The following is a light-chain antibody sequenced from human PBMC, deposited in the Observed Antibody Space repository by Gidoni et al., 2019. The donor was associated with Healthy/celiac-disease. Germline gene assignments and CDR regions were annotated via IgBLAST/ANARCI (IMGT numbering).Light chain of an antibody. Sequence: EFVLPQSPATLSLSPGERATLSCRASQSVSSYLAWYQQKPGQAPRLLIYDASNRATGIPARFSGSGSGTDFTLTISSLEPEDFAVYYCQQRSNWRDTFGQGTKLEIK. V-gene: IGKV3-11*01. CDR2: DAS. J-gene: IGKJ2*01. CDR3: QQRSNWRDT. CDR1: QSVSSY.